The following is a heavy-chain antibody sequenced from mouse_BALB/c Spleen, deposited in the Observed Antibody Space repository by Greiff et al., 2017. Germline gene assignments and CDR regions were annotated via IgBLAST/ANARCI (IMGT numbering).Heavy chain of an antibody. D-gene: IGHD1-2*01. CDR2: ISSGGGST. CDR1: GFAFSSYD. Sequence: EVKLQESGGGLVKPGGSLKLSCAASGFAFSSYDMSWVRQTPEKRLEWVAYISSGGGSTYYPDTVKGRFTISRDNAKNTLYLQMSSLKSEDTAMYYCARQTTATAMDYWGQGTSVTVSS. V-gene: IGHV5-12-1*01. J-gene: IGHJ4*01. CDR3: ARQTTATAMDY.